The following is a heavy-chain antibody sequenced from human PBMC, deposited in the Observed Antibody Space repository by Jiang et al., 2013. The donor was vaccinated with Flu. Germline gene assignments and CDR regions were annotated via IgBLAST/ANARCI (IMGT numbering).Heavy chain of an antibody. CDR1: GDSVSSDTAA. CDR2: TYYRSKWYN. Sequence: IFGDSVSSDTAAWNWIRHSPPRGLEWLGRTYYRSKWYNDYAESVKSRITINPDTSKNQFSLQLNSVTPEDTALYYCARDRDGLTWGPGTLVTVSS. D-gene: IGHD5-24*01. V-gene: IGHV6-1*01. CDR3: ARDRDGLT. J-gene: IGHJ5*02.